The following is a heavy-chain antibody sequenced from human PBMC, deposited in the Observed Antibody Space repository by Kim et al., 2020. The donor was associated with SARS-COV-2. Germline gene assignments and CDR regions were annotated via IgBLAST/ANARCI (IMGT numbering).Heavy chain of an antibody. Sequence: KIRVTISVDTSKNQFSLKLSSVTAADTAVYYCARFSTQTLDYGDYAFYFDYWGQGTLVTVSS. CDR3: ARFSTQTLDYGDYAFYFDY. J-gene: IGHJ4*02. D-gene: IGHD4-17*01. V-gene: IGHV4-31*02.